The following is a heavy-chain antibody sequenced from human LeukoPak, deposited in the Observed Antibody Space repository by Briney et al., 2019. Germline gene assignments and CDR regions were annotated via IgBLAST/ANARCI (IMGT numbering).Heavy chain of an antibody. Sequence: GGSLRLSCAASGFTFSSYAMHWVRQAPGKGLEWVAVISYDGSNKYYADSVKGRFTISRDNSKNTLYLQMNSLRAEDTAVYYCAREVRNCGDYVPIYYFDYWGQGTLVTVSS. J-gene: IGHJ4*02. V-gene: IGHV3-30*04. CDR2: ISYDGSNK. CDR1: GFTFSSYA. CDR3: AREVRNCGDYVPIYYFDY. D-gene: IGHD4-17*01.